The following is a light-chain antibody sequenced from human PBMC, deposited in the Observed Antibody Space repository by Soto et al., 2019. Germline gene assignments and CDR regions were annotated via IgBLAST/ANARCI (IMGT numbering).Light chain of an antibody. CDR3: QSYDSSLSGHYV. CDR2: GNS. Sequence: QSVLTQPPSVSGAPGQRVTISCTGSSSNIGAGYDVHWYKQLPGTAPKLLIYGNSNRHSWVPDRFSGSKARTAASLALTGLQAQDEADYYCQSYDSSLSGHYVFGTGTQLTVL. V-gene: IGLV1-40*01. J-gene: IGLJ1*01. CDR1: SSNIGAGYD.